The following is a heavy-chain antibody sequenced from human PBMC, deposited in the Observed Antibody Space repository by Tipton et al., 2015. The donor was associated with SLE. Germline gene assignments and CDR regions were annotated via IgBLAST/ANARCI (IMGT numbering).Heavy chain of an antibody. CDR1: GGSISSGGYS. CDR2: IYTSGST. D-gene: IGHD6-13*01. Sequence: TLSLTCAVSGGSISSGGYSWSWIRQPAGKGLEWIGYIYTSGSTNYNPSLKSRVTISVDTSKNQFSLKLSSVTAADTAVYYCARASRIAAVDYWGQGTLVTVSS. V-gene: IGHV4-61*09. J-gene: IGHJ4*02. CDR3: ARASRIAAVDY.